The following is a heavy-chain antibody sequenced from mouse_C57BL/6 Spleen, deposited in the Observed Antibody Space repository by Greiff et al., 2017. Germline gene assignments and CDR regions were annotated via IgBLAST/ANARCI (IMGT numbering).Heavy chain of an antibody. CDR1: GYTFTSYW. J-gene: IGHJ3*01. CDR3: ARVGYDYDGFFAY. V-gene: IGHV1-53*01. Sequence: VKLQQPGTELVKPGASVKLSCKASGYTFTSYWMHWVKQRPGQGLEWIGNINPSNGGTNYNEKFKSKATLTVDKSSSTAYMQLSSLTSEDSAVYYCARVGYDYDGFFAYWGQGTLVTVSA. D-gene: IGHD2-4*01. CDR2: INPSNGGT.